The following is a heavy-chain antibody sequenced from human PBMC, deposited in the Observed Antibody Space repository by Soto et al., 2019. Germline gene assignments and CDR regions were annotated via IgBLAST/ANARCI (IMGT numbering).Heavy chain of an antibody. J-gene: IGHJ4*02. Sequence: EVQLLESGGDLVQPGRSLRLSCAASGFTFSGYAMSWVRQAPGKGLEWVSVIHGGGNSAYYADSVKGRFTISRDNSKNTLYLQMVSLRGADTAVYYCATNRGRVTTAWHFDCWGQGTLVTVSS. CDR3: ATNRGRVTTAWHFDC. CDR2: IHGGGNSA. V-gene: IGHV3-23*01. CDR1: GFTFSGYA. D-gene: IGHD4-17*01.